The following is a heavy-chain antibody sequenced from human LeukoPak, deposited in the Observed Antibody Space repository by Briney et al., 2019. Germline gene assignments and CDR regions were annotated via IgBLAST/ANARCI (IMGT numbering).Heavy chain of an antibody. CDR3: ARGRLGWDQLLYENWFDP. CDR2: IIPILGIA. CDR1: GGTFSSYA. Sequence: GASVKVSCKASGGTFSSYAISWVRQAPGQGLEWMGGIIPILGIANYAQKFQGRVTITADKSTSTAYMELSSLRSEDTAVYYCARGRLGWDQLLYENWFDPWGQGTLVTVSS. V-gene: IGHV1-69*10. D-gene: IGHD2-2*02. J-gene: IGHJ5*02.